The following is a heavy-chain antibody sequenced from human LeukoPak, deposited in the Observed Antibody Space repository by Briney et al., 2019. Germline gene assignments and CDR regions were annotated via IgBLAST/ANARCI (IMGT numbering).Heavy chain of an antibody. CDR2: ISSSSSYI. D-gene: IGHD2-2*01. Sequence: GGSLRLSCAASGFTFSSYSMNWVRQAPGKGLEWVSSISSSSSYIYYADSVKGRFTISRDNAKNSLYLQMNSLRAEDTAVYYCPRAYCSSTSCLDYWGQGTLVTVSS. CDR3: PRAYCSSTSCLDY. CDR1: GFTFSSYS. V-gene: IGHV3-21*01. J-gene: IGHJ4*02.